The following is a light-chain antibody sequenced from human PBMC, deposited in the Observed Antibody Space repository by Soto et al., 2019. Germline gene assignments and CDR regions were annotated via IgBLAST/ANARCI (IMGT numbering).Light chain of an antibody. Sequence: SGLTQPASVSGSPGQSITISCTGTSSDVGGYNYVSWYQQHPGKAPKLMIFDVNNRPSGVSNRFSGSKSGNTASLTISGLQAEDEADYYCCSYTSSSPYLFRPGTKATVL. J-gene: IGLJ1*01. CDR1: SSDVGGYNY. CDR3: CSYTSSSPYL. CDR2: DVN. V-gene: IGLV2-14*01.